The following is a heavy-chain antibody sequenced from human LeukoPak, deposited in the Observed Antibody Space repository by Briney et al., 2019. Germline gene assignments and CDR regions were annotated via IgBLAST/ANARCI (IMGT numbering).Heavy chain of an antibody. CDR1: GGSISSYY. D-gene: IGHD3-22*01. J-gene: IGHJ5*02. V-gene: IGHV4-4*07. CDR3: AREDSSEEGNNWFDP. Sequence: SETMSLTCNVSGGSISSYYWSWIRQPAGKGLELIGRIYTSGSTNYNPSLKSRVTMSVDTSKNQFSLKLSSVTAADTAVYYCAREDSSEEGNNWFDPWGQGTLVTVSS. CDR2: IYTSGST.